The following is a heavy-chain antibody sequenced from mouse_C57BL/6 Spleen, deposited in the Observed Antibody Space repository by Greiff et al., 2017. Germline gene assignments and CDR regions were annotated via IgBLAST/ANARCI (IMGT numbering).Heavy chain of an antibody. CDR2: IDPSDSET. D-gene: IGHD1-1*01. Sequence: VQLQQPGAELVRPGSSVKLSCKASGYTFTSYWMHWVKQRPIQGLEWIGNIDPSDSETHYNQKFKDKATLTVDKSSSTAYMQLSSLTSEDSAVYYCARGIYYYGSSYWYFDGWGTGTTVTVAS. J-gene: IGHJ1*03. CDR1: GYTFTSYW. V-gene: IGHV1-52*01. CDR3: ARGIYYYGSSYWYFDG.